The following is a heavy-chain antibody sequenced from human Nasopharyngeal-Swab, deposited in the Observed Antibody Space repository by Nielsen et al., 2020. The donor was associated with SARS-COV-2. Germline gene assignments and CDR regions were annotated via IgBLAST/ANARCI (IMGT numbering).Heavy chain of an antibody. CDR2: ISWNSVSI. Sequence: SLKISCAASGFTFDDYAMHWVRQAPGKGLEWVSGISWNSVSIGYADSVKGRFTISRDNAKNSVYLQMNSLRAEDTAVYYCARDTPAMFAYWGQGTLVTVSS. J-gene: IGHJ4*02. CDR1: GFTFDDYA. V-gene: IGHV3-9*01. CDR3: ARDTPAMFAY.